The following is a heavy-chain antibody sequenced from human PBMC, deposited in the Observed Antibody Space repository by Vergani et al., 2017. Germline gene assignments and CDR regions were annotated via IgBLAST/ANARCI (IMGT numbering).Heavy chain of an antibody. CDR1: GAAIKDFY. V-gene: IGHV4-59*01. D-gene: IGHD2/OR15-2a*01. CDR2: VYYTGST. J-gene: IGHJ5*02. Sequence: QLQLQESGPGLVEPSETLSLTCTVSGAAIKDFYWSWFRQPPGKGLEWIGYVYYTGSTTYNPSLKSRVTISVDTSNNQFSLRMTSLTAADTAIYYCARDRDLYCRSTTSCHNWFDPWGQGSLVTVSS. CDR3: ARDRDLYCRSTTSCHNWFDP.